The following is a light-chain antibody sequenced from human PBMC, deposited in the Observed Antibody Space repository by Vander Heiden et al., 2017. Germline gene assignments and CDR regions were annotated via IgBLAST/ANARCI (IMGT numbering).Light chain of an antibody. Sequence: SYELTQPPSVSVSPGQTASITCSGDKLGDKYACWYQQKPGQSPVLGIYQDSKRPSGIPERFSGSNSGNTATLTISGTQAMDEADYYCQAWDSSTGVFGGGTKLTVI. CDR3: QAWDSSTGV. J-gene: IGLJ3*02. CDR1: KLGDKY. CDR2: QDS. V-gene: IGLV3-1*01.